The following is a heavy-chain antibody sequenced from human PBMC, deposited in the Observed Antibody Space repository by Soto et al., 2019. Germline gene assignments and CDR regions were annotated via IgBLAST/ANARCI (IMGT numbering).Heavy chain of an antibody. CDR2: INHSGST. CDR3: ARGRWYYDILTGYSMLLRYFDL. V-gene: IGHV4-34*01. J-gene: IGHJ2*01. D-gene: IGHD3-9*01. CDR1: GGSFSGYY. Sequence: QVQLQQWGAGLLKPSETLSLTCAVYGGSFSGYYWSWIRQPPGKGLEWIGEINHSGSTNYNPSLKCRVTISVDTSKNQFSLKLSSVTAADTAVYYCARGRWYYDILTGYSMLLRYFDLWGRGTLVTVSS.